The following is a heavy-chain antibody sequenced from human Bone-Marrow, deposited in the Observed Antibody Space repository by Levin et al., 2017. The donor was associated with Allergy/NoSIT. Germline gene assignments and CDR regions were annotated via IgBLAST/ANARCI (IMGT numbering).Heavy chain of an antibody. D-gene: IGHD2/OR15-2a*01. Sequence: GGSLRLSCVGSGLSFSDYSMNWVRQAPGKGLEWVASISSGSSYIFYAESMKGRFTISRDNAKNSLYLQMNSLTVEDTGVYFCASPNEYCVTTTACYIAIDMWGQGTMVTVSS. V-gene: IGHV3-21*01. CDR2: ISSGSSYI. CDR1: GLSFSDYS. CDR3: ASPNEYCVTTTACYIAIDM. J-gene: IGHJ3*02.